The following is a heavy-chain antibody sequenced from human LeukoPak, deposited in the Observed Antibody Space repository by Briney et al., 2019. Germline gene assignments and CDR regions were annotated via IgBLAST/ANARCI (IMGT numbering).Heavy chain of an antibody. V-gene: IGHV3-30*18. J-gene: IGHJ4*02. D-gene: IGHD3-10*01. Sequence: WGSLRLSSSASGFTFSSHGLHWVPQAQGKGLEWVAGISYDRSNKYYADSVKGSFTTSRDNSKNTLYLKMHRSRAQDTAFYYCDKGFVRGVIITSEYFDYWGQGTLVTVSS. CDR1: GFTFSSHG. CDR3: DKGFVRGVIITSEYFDY. CDR2: ISYDRSNK.